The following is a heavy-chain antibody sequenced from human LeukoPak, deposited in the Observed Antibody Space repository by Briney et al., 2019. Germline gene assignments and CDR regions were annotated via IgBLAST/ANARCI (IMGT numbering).Heavy chain of an antibody. V-gene: IGHV3-30*02. D-gene: IGHD3-3*01. CDR3: AKGRYYDFWSGYYKVEAFDI. J-gene: IGHJ3*02. CDR2: IRYDGSNK. CDR1: GFTFSTYS. Sequence: GGSLRLSCAASGFTFSTYSMHWVRQAPGKGLEWVAFIRYDGSNKYYADSVRGRFTISRDNSKNTLYLQMNSLRAEDTAVYYCAKGRYYDFWSGYYKVEAFDIWGQGTMVTVSS.